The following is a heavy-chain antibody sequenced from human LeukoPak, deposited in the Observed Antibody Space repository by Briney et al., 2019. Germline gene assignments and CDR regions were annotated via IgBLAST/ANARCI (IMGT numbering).Heavy chain of an antibody. CDR3: ASPSNCGGDCSSNGMDV. J-gene: IGHJ6*02. CDR2: ITPYNGNT. Sequence: GASVKVSCKASGYTFASYRITWVRQAPGQGLEWMGWITPYNGNTNYAQKFRGRVTMAADTSTNTVYLELRSLRSDDTAVYYCASPSNCGGDCSSNGMDVWGQGTTVTVSS. CDR1: GYTFASYR. D-gene: IGHD2-21*02. V-gene: IGHV1-18*01.